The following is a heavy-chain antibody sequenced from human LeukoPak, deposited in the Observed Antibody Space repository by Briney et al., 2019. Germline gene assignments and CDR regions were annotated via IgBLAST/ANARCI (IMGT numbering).Heavy chain of an antibody. J-gene: IGHJ3*02. Sequence: AGGSLRLSCVASGFTFSSYWMSWVRQAPGKGLEWVANIKQDGSEKYYVDSVKGRFTISRDNAKNSLYLQMNSLRAEDTAVYYCAKPLYGDYWYDAFDIWGQGTMVTVSS. D-gene: IGHD4-17*01. CDR3: AKPLYGDYWYDAFDI. CDR1: GFTFSSYW. CDR2: IKQDGSEK. V-gene: IGHV3-7*01.